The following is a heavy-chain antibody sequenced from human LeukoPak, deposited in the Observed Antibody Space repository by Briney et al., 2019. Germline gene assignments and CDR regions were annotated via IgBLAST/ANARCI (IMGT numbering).Heavy chain of an antibody. V-gene: IGHV3-20*04. J-gene: IGHJ4*02. Sequence: PGGSLRLSCAASGFTFDDYGMSWVRQAPGKGLEGVSGINWNGGSTGYADSVKGRFTISRDNAKNSLYLQMNGLRAEDTALYYCARDFGYYDSSGYYLGIFDYWGQGTLVTVSS. CDR2: INWNGGST. CDR3: ARDFGYYDSSGYYLGIFDY. D-gene: IGHD3-22*01. CDR1: GFTFDDYG.